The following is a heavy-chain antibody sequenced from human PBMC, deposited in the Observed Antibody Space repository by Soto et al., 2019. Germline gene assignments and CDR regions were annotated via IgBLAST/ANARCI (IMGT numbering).Heavy chain of an antibody. J-gene: IGHJ6*02. CDR1: GYTFTGYY. Sequence: ASVKVSCKASGYTFTGYYMHWVRQAPGQGLEWMGWINPNSGGTNYAQKFQGWVTITRDTSISTAYMELSSLGSDDTAVYYCARMTERDPAITIVRGGIMQDYYYRGLDDWGQGTTVTVSS. CDR2: INPNSGGT. CDR3: ARMTERDPAITIVRGGIMQDYYYRGLDD. V-gene: IGHV1-2*04. D-gene: IGHD3-10*01.